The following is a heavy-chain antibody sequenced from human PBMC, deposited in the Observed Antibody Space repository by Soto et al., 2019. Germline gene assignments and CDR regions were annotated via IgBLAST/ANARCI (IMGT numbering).Heavy chain of an antibody. V-gene: IGHV3-21*01. CDR1: GFTFSSYS. D-gene: IGHD1-26*01. Sequence: EVQLVESGGGLVKPGGSLRLSCAASGFTFSSYSMNWVRQAPGKGLEWVSSISISSSYIYYADSVKGRFTISRDNAKNSLYLQMSSLRAEDTAVYYCAPPGGRNIPGYWGQGTLVTVSS. J-gene: IGHJ4*02. CDR2: ISISSSYI. CDR3: APPGGRNIPGY.